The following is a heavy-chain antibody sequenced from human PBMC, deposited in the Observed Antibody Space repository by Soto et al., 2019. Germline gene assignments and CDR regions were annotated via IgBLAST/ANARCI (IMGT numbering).Heavy chain of an antibody. CDR3: ARDMGGAVVVVPAAISYYYGMDV. CDR2: IWYDGSNK. D-gene: IGHD2-2*02. CDR1: GFTFSSYG. J-gene: IGHJ6*02. Sequence: GGSLRLSCAASGFTFSSYGMHWVRQAPGKGLEWVAVIWYDGSNKYYADSVKGRFTISRDNSKNTLYLQMNSLRAEDTAVYYCARDMGGAVVVVPAAISYYYGMDVWGQGTTVTVSS. V-gene: IGHV3-33*01.